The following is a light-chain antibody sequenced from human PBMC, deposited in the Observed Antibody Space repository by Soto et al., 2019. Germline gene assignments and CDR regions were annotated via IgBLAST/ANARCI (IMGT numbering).Light chain of an antibody. Sequence: DIPMTQSPSTLSASVGERVTITCRASQSISSWLAWYQQKPGKAPKLLIYDASSLESGVPSRFSGSGSGTEFTLTFSSLQPDDFAPNYCQQYNSYSRTFGQGTKVEIK. J-gene: IGKJ1*01. CDR1: QSISSW. CDR2: DAS. CDR3: QQYNSYSRT. V-gene: IGKV1-5*01.